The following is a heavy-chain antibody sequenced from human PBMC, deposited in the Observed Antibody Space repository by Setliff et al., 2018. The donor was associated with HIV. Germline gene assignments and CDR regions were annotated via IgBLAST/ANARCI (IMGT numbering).Heavy chain of an antibody. J-gene: IGHJ4*02. V-gene: IGHV4-61*01. CDR2: VYYSGTT. CDR1: GASISSGNHY. D-gene: IGHD3-22*01. Sequence: PSETLSLTCTVSGASISSGNHYWSWIRQPPGKGLEWIGYVYYSGTTNYNPSLKSRVSMSVDTSKNQFSLRLSSVTAADTAVYYCARKYLVNVFDYWGQGMLVTVSS. CDR3: ARKYLVNVFDY.